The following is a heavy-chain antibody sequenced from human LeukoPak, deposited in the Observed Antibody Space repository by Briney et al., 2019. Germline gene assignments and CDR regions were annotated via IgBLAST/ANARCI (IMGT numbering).Heavy chain of an antibody. Sequence: SETLSLTCTVSGDSIRSDSHYWGWIRQSPGKGLEWIGSIHYSGSTYYNPPLKSRVTISVDTPKNQFSLKLSSVTAADTAVYYCATHVYSRGWYFDYWGQGTLVTVSS. CDR1: GDSIRSDSHY. D-gene: IGHD6-19*01. V-gene: IGHV4-39*01. CDR2: IHYSGST. J-gene: IGHJ4*02. CDR3: ATHVYSRGWYFDY.